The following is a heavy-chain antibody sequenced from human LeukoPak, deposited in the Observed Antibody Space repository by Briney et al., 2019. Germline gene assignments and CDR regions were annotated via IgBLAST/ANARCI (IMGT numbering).Heavy chain of an antibody. CDR3: AAVSVDYGDSSFDF. CDR2: IKSKTDGGTT. CDR1: GFTFRNAW. Sequence: PGGSLRLSCAASGFTFRNAWMSWVRQPPGKGLEWVGRIKSKTDGGTTDYAEPVKGRFTISRDDSKNTLCLQMNFLKTEDTALYYCAAVSVDYGDSSFDFWGQGTLVTVSS. J-gene: IGHJ4*02. D-gene: IGHD4-17*01. V-gene: IGHV3-15*01.